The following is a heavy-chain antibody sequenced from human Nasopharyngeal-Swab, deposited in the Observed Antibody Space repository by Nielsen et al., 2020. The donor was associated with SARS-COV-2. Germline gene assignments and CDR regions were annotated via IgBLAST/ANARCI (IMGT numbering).Heavy chain of an antibody. CDR3: ARRGSSGEVDY. CDR1: GFTFSSYA. J-gene: IGHJ4*02. Sequence: GEFLKISCAASGFTFSSYAMHWVRQAPGKGLEYVSAISSNGGSTYYANSVKGRFTISRDNSKNTLYLQMGSLRAEDMAVYYCARRGSSGEVDYWGQGTLVTVSS. V-gene: IGHV3-64*01. CDR2: ISSNGGST. D-gene: IGHD6-19*01.